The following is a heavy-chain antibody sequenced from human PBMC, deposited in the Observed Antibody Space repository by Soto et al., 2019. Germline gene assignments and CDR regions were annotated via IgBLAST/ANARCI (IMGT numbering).Heavy chain of an antibody. J-gene: IGHJ1*01. CDR1: GGSISSYY. Sequence: SETLSLTCAVSGGSISSYYWSWIRQPPGKGLEWIGYIYDSGSTNYNPSLKSRVTISVDTSKNQFSLKLTSVTAADTAVYYCAAPPRYWGQGTLVTVSS. V-gene: IGHV4-59*01. CDR2: IYDSGST. D-gene: IGHD6-6*01. CDR3: AAPPRY.